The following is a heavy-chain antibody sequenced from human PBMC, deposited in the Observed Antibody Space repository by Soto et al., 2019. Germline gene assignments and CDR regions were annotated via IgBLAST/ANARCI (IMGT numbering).Heavy chain of an antibody. CDR3: ARHVYYDVLKKNY. J-gene: IGHJ4*02. D-gene: IGHD3-9*01. V-gene: IGHV5-51*01. Sequence: GESLKISCKGSGYNFANYWIGWVRQMPGKGLEWMGIIYSGYSDTRYSPSFQGQVTISADTSISTAYLEWSSLNASDTAIYYCARHVYYDVLKKNYWGQGTLVTVSS. CDR1: GYNFANYW. CDR2: IYSGYSDT.